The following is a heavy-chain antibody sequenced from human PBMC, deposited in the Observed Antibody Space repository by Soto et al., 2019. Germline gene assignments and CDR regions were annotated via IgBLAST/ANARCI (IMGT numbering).Heavy chain of an antibody. CDR2: IKQDGSEK. CDR1: GFTFSSYW. Sequence: GGSLRLSCAASGFTFSSYWMSWVRQAPGKGLEWVANIKQDGSEKYYVDSVKGRFTISRDNAKNSLYLLMNSLRAEDTAVYYCARDYYDSSGYYPYDYWGQGTLVTVSS. CDR3: ARDYYDSSGYYPYDY. D-gene: IGHD3-22*01. V-gene: IGHV3-7*03. J-gene: IGHJ4*02.